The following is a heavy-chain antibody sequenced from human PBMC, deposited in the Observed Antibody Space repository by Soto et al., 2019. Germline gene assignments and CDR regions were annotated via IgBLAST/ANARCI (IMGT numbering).Heavy chain of an antibody. D-gene: IGHD3-3*01. CDR1: WFTFFNYN. J-gene: IGHJ6*02. Sequence: GGSPKLSRSTPWFTFFNYNLNWAPPAPREGLEGVSFFISSSSYIYFADSVKGRFTISRDNAKNSLYLQMNSLRAEDTAVYYCARDYYDFWSGYYQYVGPGILDVWGQGTTVTVSS. CDR3: ARDYYDFWSGYYQYVGPGILDV. CDR2: FISSSSYI. V-gene: IGHV3-21*01.